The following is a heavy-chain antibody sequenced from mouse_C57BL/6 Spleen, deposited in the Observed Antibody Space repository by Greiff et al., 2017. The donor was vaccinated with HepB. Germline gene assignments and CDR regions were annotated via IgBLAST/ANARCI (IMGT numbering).Heavy chain of an antibody. J-gene: IGHJ1*03. Sequence: VQLKQSGPELVKPGDSVKISCKASGYSFTGYFMNWVMQSHGKSLEWIGRINPYNGDTFYNQKFKGKATLTVDKSSSTAHMELRSLTSEDSAVYYCARGGLYDYDGYFDVWGTGPTVTVSS. CDR3: ARGGLYDYDGYFDV. CDR1: GYSFTGYF. V-gene: IGHV1-20*01. D-gene: IGHD2-4*01. CDR2: INPYNGDT.